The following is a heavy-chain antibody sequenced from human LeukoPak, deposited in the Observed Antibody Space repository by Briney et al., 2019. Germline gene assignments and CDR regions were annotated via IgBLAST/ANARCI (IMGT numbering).Heavy chain of an antibody. CDR2: ISSSGSTI. CDR3: ARDYGGSSPFDY. J-gene: IGHJ4*02. Sequence: GSLRLSCAASGFTFSSYEMHWVRRAPGKGVEWVSYISSSGSTIYYSDSVKGRFTISRDNAKNSLYLQMNSLRAEDTAVYYCARDYGGSSPFDYWGQGTLVTVSS. CDR1: GFTFSSYE. D-gene: IGHD4-23*01. V-gene: IGHV3-48*03.